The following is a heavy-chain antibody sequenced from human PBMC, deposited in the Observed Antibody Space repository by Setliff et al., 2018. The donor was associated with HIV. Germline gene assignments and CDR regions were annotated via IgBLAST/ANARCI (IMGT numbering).Heavy chain of an antibody. CDR1: GGSISSYY. CDR3: ARVVWTAAAGTIDYFYYGLDV. CDR2: IYTSGST. Sequence: SETLSLTCTVSGGSISSYYWSWIRQPAGKGLEWIGRIYTSGSTNYNPSLKSRVTISADTSKNQFSLKLSSVTAADTAVYFCARVVWTAAAGTIDYFYYGLDVWGQGTTVTVSS. D-gene: IGHD6-13*01. V-gene: IGHV4-4*07. J-gene: IGHJ6*02.